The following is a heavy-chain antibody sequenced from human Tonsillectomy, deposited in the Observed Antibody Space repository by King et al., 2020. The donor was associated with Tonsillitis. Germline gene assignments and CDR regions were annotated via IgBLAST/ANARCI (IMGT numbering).Heavy chain of an antibody. J-gene: IGHJ4*02. D-gene: IGHD1-26*01. CDR1: GGSISSSDHY. V-gene: IGHV4-39*01. CDR2: LSYSGTN. Sequence: QLQESGPGVVKPSETLSLTFTVSGGSISSSDHYWAWIRQPPGKGLEWIGHLSYSGTNFYNPSLKSRITISGGTSEKRFSLKLSSVTAADTAVYFCARYVSGSFDYWGQGALVTVSS. CDR3: ARYVSGSFDY.